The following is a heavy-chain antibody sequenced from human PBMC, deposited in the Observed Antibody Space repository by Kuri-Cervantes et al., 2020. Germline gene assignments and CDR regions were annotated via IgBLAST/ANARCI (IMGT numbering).Heavy chain of an antibody. D-gene: IGHD1-1*01. J-gene: IGHJ4*02. CDR1: GFTFSRFG. CDR3: ARGRAGAIFDY. CDR2: LRHDGVNE. Sequence: GESLKISCEASGFTFSRFGMHWVRQAPGKGLEWVSFLRHDGVNEYYGDSVKGRFSVSRDNFKKIMYLQMNSLRAEDTAVYYCARGRAGAIFDYWGLGTLVTVSS. V-gene: IGHV3-30*02.